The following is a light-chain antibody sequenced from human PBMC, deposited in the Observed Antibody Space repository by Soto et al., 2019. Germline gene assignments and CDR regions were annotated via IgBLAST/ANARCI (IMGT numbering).Light chain of an antibody. CDR2: DTS. V-gene: IGKV3-11*01. CDR3: QQRSTWPPLT. Sequence: EIVVPMSPGTRSLSPGERSTLSCRASLSVSNSYLAWYQQNPGQAPRLLIFDTSHRASDIPARFSGSGSGTDFTLTISILEPEDFAVHYCQQRSTWPPLTLDQGTRLE. J-gene: IGKJ5*01. CDR1: LSVSNSY.